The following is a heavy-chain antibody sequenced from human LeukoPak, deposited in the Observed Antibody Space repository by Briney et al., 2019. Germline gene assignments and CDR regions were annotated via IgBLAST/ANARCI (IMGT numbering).Heavy chain of an antibody. CDR1: GFTFSNAW. V-gene: IGHV3-15*01. Sequence: GGSLRLSCAASGFTFSNAWMSWVRQAPGKGLEWVGRIKSKTDGGTTDYAAPVKGRFTISRDDSKNTLYLQMNSLKTEDTAVYYCTTDGGYYDSSGYYLYYFDYWGQGTLVTVSS. D-gene: IGHD3-22*01. CDR3: TTDGGYYDSSGYYLYYFDY. CDR2: IKSKTDGGTT. J-gene: IGHJ4*02.